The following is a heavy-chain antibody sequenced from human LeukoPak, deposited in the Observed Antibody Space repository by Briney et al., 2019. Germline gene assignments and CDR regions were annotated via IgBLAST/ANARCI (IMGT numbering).Heavy chain of an antibody. CDR3: ARDRDWNSGFDY. Sequence: GGSLRLSCAASGFTFSSYGMSWVRQAPGKGLEWVSGINWNGGSTGYADSVKGRFTISRDNAKNSLYLQMNSLRAEDTAVYYCARDRDWNSGFDYWGQGTLVTVSS. CDR2: INWNGGST. V-gene: IGHV3-20*04. D-gene: IGHD1-7*01. CDR1: GFTFSSYG. J-gene: IGHJ4*02.